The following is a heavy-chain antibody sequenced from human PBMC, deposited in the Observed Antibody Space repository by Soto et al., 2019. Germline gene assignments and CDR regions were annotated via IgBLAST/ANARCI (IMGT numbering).Heavy chain of an antibody. V-gene: IGHV3-74*01. CDR2: TDTDETTT. Sequence: EVQLVESGGGLVQPGGSLRLSCTASGFTFTNFWMHWVRQAPGKGLVWISRTDTDETTTNYADSVKGRFTISRDNAKNTVYLQMSGLRVEDTAVYYCTRVGYGSGADFDSWGQGTLVTVSS. CDR3: TRVGYGSGADFDS. J-gene: IGHJ4*02. CDR1: GFTFTNFW. D-gene: IGHD3-10*01.